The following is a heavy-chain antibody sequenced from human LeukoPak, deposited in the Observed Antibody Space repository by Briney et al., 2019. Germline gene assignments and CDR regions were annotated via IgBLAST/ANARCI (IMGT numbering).Heavy chain of an antibody. CDR1: GGSVSSGSYY. CDR2: IYYSGST. D-gene: IGHD4-17*01. CDR3: ARGGDHTVTTFGYYYYMDV. Sequence: SETLSLTCTVSGGSVSSGSYYWSWLRQPPGKGLEWIGYIYYSGSTNYNPSLKSRVTISVDTSKNQFSLKLSSVTAADTAVYYCARGGDHTVTTFGYYYYMDVWGKGTTVTVSS. J-gene: IGHJ6*03. V-gene: IGHV4-61*01.